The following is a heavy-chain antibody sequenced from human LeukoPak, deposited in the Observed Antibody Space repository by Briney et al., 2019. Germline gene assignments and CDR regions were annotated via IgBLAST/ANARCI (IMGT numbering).Heavy chain of an antibody. J-gene: IGHJ6*03. CDR2: MYYSGFS. D-gene: IGHD2-15*01. CDR3: ARDAIDGGYYMDV. Sequence: PSETLSLTCTVSGGSITSHYWSWIRQPPGKGLEWIGYMYYSGFSNHNPSLKSRVTISIDTSKNQFSLKLSSVTAADTAVYYCARDAIDGGYYMDVWGRGTTVTVSS. CDR1: GGSITSHY. V-gene: IGHV4-59*11.